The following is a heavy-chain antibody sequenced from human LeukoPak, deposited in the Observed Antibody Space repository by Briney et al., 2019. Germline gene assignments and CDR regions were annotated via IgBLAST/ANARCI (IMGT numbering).Heavy chain of an antibody. V-gene: IGHV4-59*08. Sequence: SETLSLTCTISGGSIGSYYWTWIRQPPGKGLEYIGDIYYTGSTNYNSSLKSRVTIFVDTSKNQFSLQLTAVTAADTAVYYCARRSSGWYTVFDNWGQGTMVTVSS. J-gene: IGHJ3*02. CDR2: IYYTGST. CDR1: GGSIGSYY. CDR3: ARRSSGWYTVFDN. D-gene: IGHD6-19*01.